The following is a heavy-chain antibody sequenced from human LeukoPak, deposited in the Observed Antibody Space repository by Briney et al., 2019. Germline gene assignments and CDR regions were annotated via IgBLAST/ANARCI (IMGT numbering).Heavy chain of an antibody. CDR2: ISAYNGNT. J-gene: IGHJ5*02. V-gene: IGHV1-18*04. CDR1: GYTFTSYG. Sequence: ASVKVSCKASGYTFTSYGISWVRQAPGHGLEWMGWISAYNGNTNYAQKLQGRVTMTTDTSTSTAYMELRSLRSDDTAVYYCARTYYDILTGSVNWFDPWGQGTLVTVSS. CDR3: ARTYYDILTGSVNWFDP. D-gene: IGHD3-9*01.